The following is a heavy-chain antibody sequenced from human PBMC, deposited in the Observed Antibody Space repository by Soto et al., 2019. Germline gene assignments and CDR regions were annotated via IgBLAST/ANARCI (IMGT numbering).Heavy chain of an antibody. V-gene: IGHV1-69*02. CDR2: IIPILGIA. J-gene: IGHJ4*02. CDR1: GGTFSSYT. Sequence: SVKVSCKASGGTFSSYTISWVRQAPGQGLEWMGRIIPILGIANYAQKFQGRVTITADKSTSTAYMELSSLRSEDTAVYYCARVIYCSGGSCRYGFDYWGQGTLVTVSS. CDR3: ARVIYCSGGSCRYGFDY. D-gene: IGHD2-15*01.